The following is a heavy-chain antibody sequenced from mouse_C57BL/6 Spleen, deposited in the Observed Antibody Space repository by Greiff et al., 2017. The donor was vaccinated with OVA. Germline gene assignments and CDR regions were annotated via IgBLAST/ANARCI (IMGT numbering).Heavy chain of an antibody. Sequence: EVKLVESGGGLVKPGGSLKLSCAASGFTFSDYGMHWVRQAPEKGLEWVAYISSGSSTIYYADTVKGRFTISRDNAKNTLFLQMTSLRSEDTAMYYCASGNYVLPFDYWGQGTTLTVSS. J-gene: IGHJ2*01. CDR3: ASGNYVLPFDY. CDR1: GFTFSDYG. D-gene: IGHD2-1*01. CDR2: ISSGSSTI. V-gene: IGHV5-17*01.